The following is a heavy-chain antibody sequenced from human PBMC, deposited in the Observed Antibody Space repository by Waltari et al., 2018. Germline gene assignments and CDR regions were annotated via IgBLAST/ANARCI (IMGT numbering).Heavy chain of an antibody. J-gene: IGHJ4*02. CDR2: IIPIVGTA. D-gene: IGHD2-15*01. CDR3: ASRLGYCSGGSCSNYFDY. V-gene: IGHV1-69*13. Sequence: QVQLVQSGAEVKKPGSSVKVSCKASGGTFSSYAISWVRQAPGQGLEWMGGIIPIVGTANYAQKFQGRVTITADESTSTAYMELSSLRSEDTAVYYCASRLGYCSGGSCSNYFDYWGQGTLVTVSS. CDR1: GGTFSSYA.